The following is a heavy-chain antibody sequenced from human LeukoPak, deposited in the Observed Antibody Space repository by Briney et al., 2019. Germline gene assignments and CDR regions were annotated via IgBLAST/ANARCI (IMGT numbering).Heavy chain of an antibody. CDR3: ARDDGYNLAPFDY. V-gene: IGHV3-30-3*01. CDR1: GFTFSIYA. CDR2: ISYDGSNK. J-gene: IGHJ4*02. D-gene: IGHD1-1*01. Sequence: GGSLRLSCAASGFTFSIYAMHWVRQAPGKGLEWVAVISYDGSNKYYADSVKGRFTISRDNSKNTLYLQMNSLRAEDTAVYYCARDDGYNLAPFDYWGQGTLVTVSS.